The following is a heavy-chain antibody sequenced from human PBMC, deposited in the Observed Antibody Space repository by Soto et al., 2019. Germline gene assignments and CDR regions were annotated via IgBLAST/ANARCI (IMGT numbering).Heavy chain of an antibody. CDR3: ARYYGSGSYYFQEYYFDY. D-gene: IGHD3-10*01. CDR2: ISSSSSYT. J-gene: IGHJ4*02. CDR1: GFTFSDYY. Sequence: GGSLRLSCAASGFTFSDYYMSWIRQAPGKGLEWVSYISSSSSYTNYADSVKGRFTISRDNAKNSLYLQMNSLRAEDTAVYYCARYYGSGSYYFQEYYFDYWGQGTLVTVSS. V-gene: IGHV3-11*06.